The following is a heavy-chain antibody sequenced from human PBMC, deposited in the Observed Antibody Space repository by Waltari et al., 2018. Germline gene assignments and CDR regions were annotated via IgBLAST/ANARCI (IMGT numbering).Heavy chain of an antibody. CDR2: ISATTDET. V-gene: IGHV3-23*01. Sequence: EVYLLESGGDVVHPGGSLRLSCAASRFIFSNFVMDWVRQAPGKGLEWVSSISATTDETYHADSAKGRFTISRDNSKNTLYLQLNSLRADDTAIYYCAKGRGNKLNFIDGFDIWGQGTMVTVSS. D-gene: IGHD3-10*01. J-gene: IGHJ3*02. CDR3: AKGRGNKLNFIDGFDI. CDR1: RFIFSNFV.